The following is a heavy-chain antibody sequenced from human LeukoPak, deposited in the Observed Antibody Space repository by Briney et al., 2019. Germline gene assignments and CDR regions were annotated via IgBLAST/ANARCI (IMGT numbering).Heavy chain of an antibody. V-gene: IGHV3-21*01. CDR2: ISSSSSYI. Sequence: GGSLRLSCAASGFTFSSYSMNWVRQAPGKGLEWVSSISSSSSYIYYADSVKGRFTISRDNAKNSLYLQMNSLRAEDTAVYYCARAPGGVVPAAQDAFDIWGQGTMATVSS. D-gene: IGHD2-2*01. CDR3: ARAPGGVVPAAQDAFDI. CDR1: GFTFSSYS. J-gene: IGHJ3*02.